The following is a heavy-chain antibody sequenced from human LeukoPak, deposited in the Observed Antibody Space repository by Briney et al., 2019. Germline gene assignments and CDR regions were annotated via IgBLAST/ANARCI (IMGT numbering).Heavy chain of an antibody. CDR3: ASRPYDSSGYVDY. D-gene: IGHD3-22*01. J-gene: IGHJ4*02. CDR2: IKQDGSEK. Sequence: GGSLRLSCAASGFTFSSYWMSWVRQAPGKGLEWVANIKQDGSEKYYVDSVKGRFTISRDNAKNSLYLQMNSLRAEDTAVYYCASRPYDSSGYVDYWGQGVLVTVSS. V-gene: IGHV3-7*01. CDR1: GFTFSSYW.